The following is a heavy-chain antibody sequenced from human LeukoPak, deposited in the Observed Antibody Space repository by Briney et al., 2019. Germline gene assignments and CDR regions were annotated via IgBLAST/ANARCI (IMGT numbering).Heavy chain of an antibody. D-gene: IGHD3-10*01. J-gene: IGHJ4*02. CDR2: ISHDGSNK. Sequence: PGGSLRLSCAASGFTFSSYGMHWVRQAPGKGLEWVAVISHDGSNKYYAHFVKGRFTISRDNSKNTLYPQMNSLRAEDTAVYYCAKDREYYYGSGSDYWGQGTLVTVSS. CDR3: AKDREYYYGSGSDY. CDR1: GFTFSSYG. V-gene: IGHV3-30*18.